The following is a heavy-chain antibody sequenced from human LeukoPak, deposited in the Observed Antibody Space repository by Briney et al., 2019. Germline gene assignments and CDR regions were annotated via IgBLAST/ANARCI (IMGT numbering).Heavy chain of an antibody. J-gene: IGHJ4*02. V-gene: IGHV1-46*01. D-gene: IGHD3-9*01. CDR1: GYTFTSYY. Sequence: ASVKVSCKASGYTFTSYYMHWVRQAPGQGLEWMGIINPSGGSTSYAQKFQGRVTMTRDTSTSTVYMELSSLRSEDTAVYYCARDREIEGYFDWLPPDYYFDYWGQGTLVTVSS. CDR2: INPSGGST. CDR3: ARDREIEGYFDWLPPDYYFDY.